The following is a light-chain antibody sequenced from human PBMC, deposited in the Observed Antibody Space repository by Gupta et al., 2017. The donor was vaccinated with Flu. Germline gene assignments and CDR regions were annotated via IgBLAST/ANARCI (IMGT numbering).Light chain of an antibody. CDR1: QDISKY. V-gene: IGKV1-33*01. CDR2: DAS. J-gene: IGKJ4*01. CDR3: QQYYTLPPT. Sequence: DIQLTQSPSSLTASVGDRVTITFQSSQDISKYLNWYQQRPGKAPKILIYDASKVETGVPSRFSGSGSGTDFTFTISSLQPEDIATYYCQQYYTLPPTFGGGTKVEIK.